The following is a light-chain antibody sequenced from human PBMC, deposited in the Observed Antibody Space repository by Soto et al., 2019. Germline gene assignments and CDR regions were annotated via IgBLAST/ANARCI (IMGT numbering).Light chain of an antibody. CDR3: SSFTTRSTLV. CDR1: SSDIGRYNF. V-gene: IGLV2-14*03. CDR2: DLI. Sequence: QSALTQPASVSGSPGQSITISCTGTSSDIGRYNFVSWYQQYPGNAPKLLIYDLINRPSGVSNRFSGSKSGNTASLTISGLQAEDEAVYYCSSFTTRSTLVFGGGTKLTVL. J-gene: IGLJ2*01.